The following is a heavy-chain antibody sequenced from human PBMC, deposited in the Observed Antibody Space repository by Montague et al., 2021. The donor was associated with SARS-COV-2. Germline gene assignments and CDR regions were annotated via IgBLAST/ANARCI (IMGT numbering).Heavy chain of an antibody. J-gene: IGHJ3*02. CDR1: GGSISSSSYY. Sequence: SETLSLTCTVPGGSISSSSYYWGWIRQPPGKGLEWIGSIYYSGSTYYNPSLKSRVTISVGTSKNQFSLKLSSVTAADTAVYYCASPTYYYDSSGSDAFDIWGQGTMVTVSS. CDR2: IYYSGST. CDR3: ASPTYYYDSSGSDAFDI. V-gene: IGHV4-39*01. D-gene: IGHD3-22*01.